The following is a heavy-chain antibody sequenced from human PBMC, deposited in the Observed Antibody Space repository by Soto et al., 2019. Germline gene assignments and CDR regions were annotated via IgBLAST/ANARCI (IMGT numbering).Heavy chain of an antibody. V-gene: IGHV1-2*02. CDR2: INPNSGGT. CDR3: ARDGYSGSSGDEGSIADY. CDR1: GYTFTGYY. J-gene: IGHJ4*02. D-gene: IGHD3-22*01. Sequence: ASMKVSCKASGYTFTGYYMHWVRQAPGQGLEWLGWINPNSGGTNYAQTFQGRVTMTRDTSISTAYMEISRLKPDNTAVSYWARDGYSGSSGDEGSIADYWGQGTLVTVSS.